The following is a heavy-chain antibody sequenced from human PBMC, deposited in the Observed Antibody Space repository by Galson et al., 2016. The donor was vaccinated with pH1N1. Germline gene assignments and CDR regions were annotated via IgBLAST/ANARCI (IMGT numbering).Heavy chain of an antibody. CDR3: AKESGEDWSGSKRYSFDY. Sequence: SLRLSCAGSGFTFSNYWMTWVRQAPGKGLEWVANIKQDGSEKFYVASVKGRFTISRDNSKNTLYLQMNSLRPEDTAVYYCAKESGEDWSGSKRYSFDYWGQGALVTVSS. CDR2: IKQDGSEK. V-gene: IGHV3-7*01. D-gene: IGHD3-3*01. CDR1: GFTFSNYW. J-gene: IGHJ4*02.